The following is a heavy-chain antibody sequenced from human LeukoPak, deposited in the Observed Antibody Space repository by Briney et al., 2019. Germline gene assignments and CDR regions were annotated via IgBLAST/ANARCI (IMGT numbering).Heavy chain of an antibody. CDR1: GFSFSSYA. D-gene: IGHD3-16*01. J-gene: IGHJ4*02. V-gene: IGHV3-23*01. CDR3: AKDGGQGADY. CDR2: ISGSDGST. Sequence: SGGSLRLSCAASGFSFSSYAMSWVRQAPGKGLEWVSGISGSDGSTYYADSVKGRFTISRDNSKNTLYLQMNSLRAEDMAVYYCAKDGGQGADYGGQGTLVSVSS.